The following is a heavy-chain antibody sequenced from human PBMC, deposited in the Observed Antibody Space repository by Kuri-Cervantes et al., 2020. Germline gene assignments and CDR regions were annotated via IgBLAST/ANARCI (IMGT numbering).Heavy chain of an antibody. Sequence: SLKISCAASGFTFDDYAMHWVRQAPGKGLEWVSGISWNSGSIGYADSVKGRFTISRDNAKNSLYLQMNSLRAEDTALYYCAKDIGAYYYDSSGYFDYWGQGTLVTVSS. J-gene: IGHJ4*02. V-gene: IGHV3-9*01. D-gene: IGHD3-22*01. CDR3: AKDIGAYYYDSSGYFDY. CDR1: GFTFDDYA. CDR2: ISWNSGSI.